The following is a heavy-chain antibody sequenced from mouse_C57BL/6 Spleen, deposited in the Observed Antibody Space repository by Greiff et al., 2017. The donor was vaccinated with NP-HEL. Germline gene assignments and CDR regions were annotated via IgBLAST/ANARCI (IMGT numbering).Heavy chain of an antibody. CDR1: GYTFTSYW. CDR2: INPSNGGT. CDR3: AREEGYDWERDFYYYAMDY. J-gene: IGHJ4*01. D-gene: IGHD2-2*01. V-gene: IGHV1-53*01. Sequence: QVQLQQPGTELVKPGASVKLSCKASGYTFTSYWMHWVKQRPGQGLEWIGNINPSNGGTNYNEKFKSKATLTVDKSSSTAYMQLSSLTSEDSAVYYCAREEGYDWERDFYYYAMDYWGQGTSVTVSS.